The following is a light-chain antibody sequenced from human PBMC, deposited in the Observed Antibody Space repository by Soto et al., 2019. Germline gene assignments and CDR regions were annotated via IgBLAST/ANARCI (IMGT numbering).Light chain of an antibody. CDR1: QGIRNY. CDR3: QKYNSAPLT. J-gene: IGKJ4*01. Sequence: DIQMTQSPSSLSASVGDRVTITCRASQGIRNYLAWYQQKPGKVPQILIYAASTLQSGVPPRFSGSGSGTAFTLTISSLQPEDVATYYCQKYNSAPLTFGGGTKVVIK. V-gene: IGKV1-27*01. CDR2: AAS.